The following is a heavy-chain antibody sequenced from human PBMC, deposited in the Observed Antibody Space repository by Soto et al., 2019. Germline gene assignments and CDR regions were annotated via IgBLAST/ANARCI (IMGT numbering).Heavy chain of an antibody. J-gene: IGHJ6*02. CDR2: FNAGNGNT. D-gene: IGHD2-2*01. Sequence: ASVKVSCKASGYTFTSYAMRWVRQAPGQRLEWMGWFNAGNGNTKYSQKFQGRVTITMDTSATTAYMELSSLRSEDTAVYYCARDCITTSCYSGYYYYGMDVWGQGTTVTVSS. CDR3: ARDCITTSCYSGYYYYGMDV. CDR1: GYTFTSYA. V-gene: IGHV1-3*01.